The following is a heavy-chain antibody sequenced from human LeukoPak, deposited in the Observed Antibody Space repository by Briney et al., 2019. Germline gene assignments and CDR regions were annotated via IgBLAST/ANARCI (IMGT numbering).Heavy chain of an antibody. D-gene: IGHD3-3*01. V-gene: IGHV4-4*07. CDR2: IYTSGST. J-gene: IGHJ6*03. Sequence: SETLSLTCTVSGGSISSYYWSWIRQPAGKGLEWIGRIYTSGSTNYNPSLKSRVTMSVDTSRNQFSLKLSSVTAADTAVYYCARESGYPPYYYYYYMDVWGKGTTVTVSS. CDR1: GGSISSYY. CDR3: ARESGYPPYYYYYYMDV.